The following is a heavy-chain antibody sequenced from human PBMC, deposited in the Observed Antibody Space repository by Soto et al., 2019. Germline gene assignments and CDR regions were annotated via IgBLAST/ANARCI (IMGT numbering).Heavy chain of an antibody. Sequence: PSETLSLTCTVSGGSISSGGYYWSWIRQHPGKGLEWIGYIYYSGSTYYNPSLKSRVTISVDTSKNQFSLKLSPVTAADTAVYYCAVVVPARFDYWGQGTLVTVSS. J-gene: IGHJ4*02. CDR3: AVVVPARFDY. V-gene: IGHV4-31*03. CDR1: GGSISSGGYY. D-gene: IGHD2-2*01. CDR2: IYYSGST.